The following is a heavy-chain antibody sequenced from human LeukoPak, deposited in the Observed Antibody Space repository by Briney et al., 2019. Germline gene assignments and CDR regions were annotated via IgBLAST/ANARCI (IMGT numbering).Heavy chain of an antibody. J-gene: IGHJ5*02. CDR1: GFTFSSYS. CDR3: ARKSFWSGYNWFDP. V-gene: IGHV3-48*01. D-gene: IGHD3-3*01. Sequence: PGGSLRLSCAASGFTFSSYSMNWVRQAPGKGLEWVSYISSSSSTIYYADSVKGRFTISRDNSKNTLYLQMNSLRAEDTAVYYCARKSFWSGYNWFDPWGQGTLVTVSS. CDR2: ISSSSSTI.